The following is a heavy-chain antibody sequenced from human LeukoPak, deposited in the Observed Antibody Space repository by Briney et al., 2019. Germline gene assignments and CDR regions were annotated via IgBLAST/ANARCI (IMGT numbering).Heavy chain of an antibody. CDR3: ARVREQLGSPGYYMDV. J-gene: IGHJ6*03. Sequence: GGSLRLSCAASGFTFSNFGMHWVRQAPGKGLEWVSYISSSGSTIYYADSVKGRFTISRDNAKNSLYLQMNSPRAEDTAVYYCARVREQLGSPGYYMDVWGKGTTVTVSS. D-gene: IGHD6-6*01. CDR2: ISSSGSTI. V-gene: IGHV3-48*04. CDR1: GFTFSNFG.